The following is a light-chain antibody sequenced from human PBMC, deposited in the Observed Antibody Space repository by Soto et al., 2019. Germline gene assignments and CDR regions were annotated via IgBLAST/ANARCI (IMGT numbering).Light chain of an antibody. CDR3: QQYNTWPLWT. CDR1: QSVSSN. CDR2: AAS. J-gene: IGKJ1*01. Sequence: EIVMTQSPSTLSVSVGERATLSCRASQSVSSNLNWYQQKPGQAPRLLIYAASSWATGISARFSGSGSGTEYTLSPTTLHSEDFVVYSCQQYNTWPLWTSAQGPNV. V-gene: IGKV3-15*01.